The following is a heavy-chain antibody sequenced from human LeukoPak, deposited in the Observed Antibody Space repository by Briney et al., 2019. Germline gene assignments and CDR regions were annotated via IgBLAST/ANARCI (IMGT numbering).Heavy chain of an antibody. CDR2: IYTSGST. J-gene: IGHJ5*02. D-gene: IGHD6-19*01. CDR3: ARSPGWAGYDWFDP. Sequence: PSETLSLTCTVSGGSISSYYWSWIRQPAGEGLEWIGRIYTSGSTNYNPSLKSRVTMSVDTSKNQFSLKLSSVTAADTAVYYCARSPGWAGYDWFDPWGQGTLVTVSS. V-gene: IGHV4-4*07. CDR1: GGSISSYY.